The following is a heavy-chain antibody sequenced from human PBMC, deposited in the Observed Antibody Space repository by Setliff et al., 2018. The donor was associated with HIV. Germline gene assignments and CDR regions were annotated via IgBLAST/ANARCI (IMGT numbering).Heavy chain of an antibody. Sequence: PSETLSLTCTVSGGSISSYYWSWIRQPPGKGLEWIGYIYYSGSTKYNPSLKSRVTISADTSKNQFSLKLSSVTAADTAVYYCARGPYCSGGSCSSKFDSWGQGTLVTVSS. CDR2: IYYSGST. V-gene: IGHV4-59*01. J-gene: IGHJ4*02. D-gene: IGHD2-15*01. CDR3: ARGPYCSGGSCSSKFDS. CDR1: GGSISSYY.